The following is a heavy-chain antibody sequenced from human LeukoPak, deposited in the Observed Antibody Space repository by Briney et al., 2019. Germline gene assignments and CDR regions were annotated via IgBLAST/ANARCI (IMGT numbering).Heavy chain of an antibody. D-gene: IGHD6-13*01. CDR3: AKDLSSSWTCFDY. CDR2: IYSGGRT. J-gene: IGHJ4*02. CDR1: GFTFSSYS. Sequence: PGGSLRLSCAASGFTFSSYSMNWVRQAPGKGLEWVSVIYSGGRTDYADSVKGRFTISRDNAKNSLYLQMNSLRAEDTALYYCAKDLSSSWTCFDYWGQGTLVTVSS. V-gene: IGHV3-53*05.